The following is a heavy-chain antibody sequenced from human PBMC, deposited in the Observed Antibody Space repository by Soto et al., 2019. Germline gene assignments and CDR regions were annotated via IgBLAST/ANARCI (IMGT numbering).Heavy chain of an antibody. CDR3: ARFTMRSPFVDY. J-gene: IGHJ4*02. CDR2: INHSGST. D-gene: IGHD2-15*01. V-gene: IGHV4-34*01. CDR1: GGSVSGYY. Sequence: SETLSLACAVYGGSVSGYYWGWTCQPPGKGLEWIGEINHSGSTNYNPSLKSRVTISVDTSKNQFSLKLSSVTAADTAVYYCARFTMRSPFVDYWGQGTLVTVSS.